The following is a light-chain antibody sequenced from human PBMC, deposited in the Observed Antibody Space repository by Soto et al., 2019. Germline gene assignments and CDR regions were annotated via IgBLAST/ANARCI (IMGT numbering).Light chain of an antibody. V-gene: IGLV2-14*01. CDR2: EVS. CDR1: SRDGGGYSY. J-gene: IGLJ3*02. Sequence: SALTQPACVAGSPGQSITISCTGTSRDGGGYSYVSWYQQHPGKAPKLMIYEVSNRPSGVSNRFSGSKSGNTASLTISGLQAEDEADYYCSSYTSSSTLVFGGGTKVTVL. CDR3: SSYTSSSTLV.